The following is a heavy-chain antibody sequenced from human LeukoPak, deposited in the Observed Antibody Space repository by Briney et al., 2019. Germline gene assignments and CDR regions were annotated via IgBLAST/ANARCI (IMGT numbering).Heavy chain of an antibody. CDR3: AGDGYNYY. CDR2: IYHSGST. D-gene: IGHD5-24*01. V-gene: IGHV4-30-2*01. J-gene: IGHJ4*02. CDR1: GGSLSSGGYS. Sequence: SETLSLTCAVSGGSLSSGGYSWSWIRQPPGKGLEWIGYIYHSGSTYYNPSLKSRVTISVDTSKNQFSLKLSSVTAADTAVYYCAGDGYNYYWGQGTLVTVSS.